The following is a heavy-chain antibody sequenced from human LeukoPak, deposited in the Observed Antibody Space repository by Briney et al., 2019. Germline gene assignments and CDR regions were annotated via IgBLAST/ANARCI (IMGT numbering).Heavy chain of an antibody. D-gene: IGHD6-19*01. V-gene: IGHV3-9*01. J-gene: IGHJ4*02. CDR3: AKDNRRHYTSGPNPDSLH. CDR2: ISWNSGTI. CDR1: GFTFSSYS. Sequence: GGSLRLSCAASGFTFSSYSMNWVRQPPGKGLEWVSGISWNSGTIDYADSVRGRFTISRDNAKNSLYLQMDSLRVEDTAFYYCAKDNRRHYTSGPNPDSLHWGQGALVTVSS.